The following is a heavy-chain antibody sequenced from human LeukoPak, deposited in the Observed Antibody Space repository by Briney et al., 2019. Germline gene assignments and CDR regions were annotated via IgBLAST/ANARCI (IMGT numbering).Heavy chain of an antibody. CDR3: ARETVAGTFDY. Sequence: GGSLRLSCGVAGFTLSDYYMSWIRQAPGKGLERISDISSRDGTINFADSVRGRFAVSWDNGKNSLFLQMNSLRADDTAVYYCARETVAGTFDYWGQGALVTVSS. D-gene: IGHD6-19*01. J-gene: IGHJ4*02. CDR1: GFTLSDYY. CDR2: ISSRDGTI. V-gene: IGHV3-11*01.